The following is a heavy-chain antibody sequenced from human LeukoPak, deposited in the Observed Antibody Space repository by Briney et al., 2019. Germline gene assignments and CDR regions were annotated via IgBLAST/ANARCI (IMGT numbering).Heavy chain of an antibody. Sequence: SVKVSCKASGGTFSSYAISWVRQAPGQGLEWMGGIIPIFGTTNYAQKFQGRVTITADESTSTAYMELSSLRSEDTAVYYCARDGDDSSGYYFSSWFDPRGQGTLVTVSS. CDR2: IIPIFGTT. J-gene: IGHJ5*02. CDR1: GGTFSSYA. D-gene: IGHD3-22*01. CDR3: ARDGDDSSGYYFSSWFDP. V-gene: IGHV1-69*01.